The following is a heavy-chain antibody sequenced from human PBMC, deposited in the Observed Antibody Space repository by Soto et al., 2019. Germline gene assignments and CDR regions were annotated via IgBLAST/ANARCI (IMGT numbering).Heavy chain of an antibody. Sequence: QVQLVESGGGVVQPGRSLRLSCAASGFTFSSYGMHWVRQAPGKGLEWVAVIWYDGSNKYYADSVKGRFTISRDNSKNTLYLQMNSLRAEDTAVYYCARGRFFGLDPLDYWGQGTLVTVSS. V-gene: IGHV3-33*01. CDR3: ARGRFFGLDPLDY. D-gene: IGHD3-3*01. CDR1: GFTFSSYG. CDR2: IWYDGSNK. J-gene: IGHJ4*02.